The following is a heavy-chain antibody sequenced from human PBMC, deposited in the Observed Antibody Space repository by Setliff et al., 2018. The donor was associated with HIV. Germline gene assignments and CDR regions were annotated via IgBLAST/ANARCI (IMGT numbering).Heavy chain of an antibody. Sequence: SETLSLTCAVYGGSFSGYYWNWIRQPPGKGLEWVGEINLIGRTNYNPSLKSRVTISLDTSKNQFSLKMTSAIAADTAVYYCARDRRTHELLRGQPYYYHMDVWGKGTTVTVSS. D-gene: IGHD2-15*01. CDR2: INLIGRT. CDR1: GGSFSGYY. J-gene: IGHJ6*03. CDR3: ARDRRTHELLRGQPYYYHMDV. V-gene: IGHV4-34*01.